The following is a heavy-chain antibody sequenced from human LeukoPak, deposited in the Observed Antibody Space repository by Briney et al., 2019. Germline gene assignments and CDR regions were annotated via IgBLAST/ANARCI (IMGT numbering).Heavy chain of an antibody. Sequence: GGSLRLSCAASGFTFSSYSMNWVRQAPGKGLEWVSSISSSSSYIYYADSVKGRFTISRDNAKNSLYLQMNSLRAEDTAVYYCARASGGDYYDGSGPEDYWGQGTLVTVSS. CDR2: ISSSSSYI. D-gene: IGHD3-22*01. CDR1: GFTFSSYS. J-gene: IGHJ4*02. CDR3: ARASGGDYYDGSGPEDY. V-gene: IGHV3-21*01.